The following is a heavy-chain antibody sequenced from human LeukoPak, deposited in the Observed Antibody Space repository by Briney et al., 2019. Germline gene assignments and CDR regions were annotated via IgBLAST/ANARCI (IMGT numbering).Heavy chain of an antibody. CDR1: AFTFSSYW. D-gene: IGHD2/OR15-2a*01. CDR3: ARGTQIF. V-gene: IGHV3-74*01. Sequence: GGSLRLSCAASAFTFSSYWMHWVRQTPGKGLVWVSRISTDGSSTTYADSVKGRFTISRDNAKNTLYLQMHSLRAEDTAMYYCARGTQIFWGQGTLVIVSS. CDR2: ISTDGSST. J-gene: IGHJ4*02.